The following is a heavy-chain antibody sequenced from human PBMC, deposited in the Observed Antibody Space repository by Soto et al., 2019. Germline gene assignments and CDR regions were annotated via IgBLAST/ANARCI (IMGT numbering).Heavy chain of an antibody. V-gene: IGHV1-8*01. D-gene: IGHD3-10*01. CDR3: VRRINYFDSGDAACEI. Sequence: QVQLVQSGAEVKKPGASVKVSCKASGYTFTSYDINWVRQATGQGLEWMGWMNPNSGNTGYAQKFQGRVTMTRNTCIRKAYMYLSSMRSEDTDVYYSVRRINYFDSGDAACEIWSEGTMVAVSS. CDR2: MNPNSGNT. J-gene: IGHJ3*02. CDR1: GYTFTSYD.